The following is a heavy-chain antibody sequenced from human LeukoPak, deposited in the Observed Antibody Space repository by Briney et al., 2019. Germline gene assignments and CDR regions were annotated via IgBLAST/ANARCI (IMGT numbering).Heavy chain of an antibody. CDR2: INPNSGGT. V-gene: IGHV1-2*06. J-gene: IGHJ6*03. CDR1: GYTFTDYY. Sequence: ASVKVSCKASGYTFTDYYMHWVRQAPGQGLEWMGRINPNSGGTNYAQKFQGRVTMTRDTSISTAYMELSRLRSDDTAVYYCARGVGVTIFGVVIVEDYYYFMDVWGKGTTVTVSS. D-gene: IGHD3-3*01. CDR3: ARGVGVTIFGVVIVEDYYYFMDV.